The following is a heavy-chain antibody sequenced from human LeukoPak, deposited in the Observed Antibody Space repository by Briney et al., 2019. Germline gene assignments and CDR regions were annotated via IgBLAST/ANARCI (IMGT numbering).Heavy chain of an antibody. D-gene: IGHD3-9*01. J-gene: IGHJ5*02. CDR2: INVNSCDT. Sequence: ASVKVSCKAAGYTFIDYYIHWVRQAPGQGLEVMGWINVNSCDTYHAQNFQDGVTMTGDTPISTAYLELSSLRSDDTAVFYCARSYFDVLTNYYMWLAPWGQGTLVTVSS. V-gene: IGHV1-2*02. CDR3: ARSYFDVLTNYYMWLAP. CDR1: GYTFIDYY.